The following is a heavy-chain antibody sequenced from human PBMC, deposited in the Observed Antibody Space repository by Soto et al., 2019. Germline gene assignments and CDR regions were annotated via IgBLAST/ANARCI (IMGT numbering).Heavy chain of an antibody. J-gene: IGHJ5*02. Sequence: QVQLQESGPGLVKPSETLSLTCTVSGGSISSYYWSWIRQPPGKGLEWIGYIYYSGSTNYNHSLKSRVTISVDTSKNQFSLKMSSVTAADTAVYYCARRARTYYYDTWGQGTLVTVSS. D-gene: IGHD3-22*01. CDR3: ARRARTYYYDT. CDR2: IYYSGST. V-gene: IGHV4-59*01. CDR1: GGSISSYY.